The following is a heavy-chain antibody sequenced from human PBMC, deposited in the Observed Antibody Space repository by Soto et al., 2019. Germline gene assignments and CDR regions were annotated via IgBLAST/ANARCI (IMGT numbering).Heavy chain of an antibody. CDR3: ARGGYSSRHAPCDY. CDR1: GYTFTSYD. CDR2: MNPNSGNT. V-gene: IGHV1-8*01. D-gene: IGHD6-13*01. J-gene: IGHJ4*02. Sequence: GASVKVSCKASGYTFTSYDINWVRQATGQGLEWMGWMNPNSGNTGYAQKFQGRVTMTRNTSISTAYMELSSLRSEDTAVYYCARGGYSSRHAPCDYWGQGTLGTVSS.